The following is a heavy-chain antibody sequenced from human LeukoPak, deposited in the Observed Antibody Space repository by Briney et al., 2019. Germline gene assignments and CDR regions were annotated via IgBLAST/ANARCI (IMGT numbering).Heavy chain of an antibody. CDR2: ISSSGSTI. V-gene: IGHV3-11*04. Sequence: PGGSLRLSCTASGFTFGDYAMSWVRQAPGKGLEWVSYISSSGSTIYYADSVKGRFTISRDNAKNSLYLQMNSLRAEDTAVYYCARDAPGNWFDPWGQGTLVTVSS. CDR3: ARDAPGNWFDP. CDR1: GFTFGDYA. J-gene: IGHJ5*02.